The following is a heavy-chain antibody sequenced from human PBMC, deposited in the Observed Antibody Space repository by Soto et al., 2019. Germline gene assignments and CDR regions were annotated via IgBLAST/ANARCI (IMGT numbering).Heavy chain of an antibody. J-gene: IGHJ6*03. CDR2: ISGSGGST. Sequence: GESLKISCVASGFTFSSYAMSWVRQAPGKGLEWVSAISGSGGSTYYADSVKGRFTISRDNSKNTLYLQMNSLRAEDTAVYYCAKDRYSSSSDYYYYYMDVWGKGTTVTVS. CDR3: AKDRYSSSSDYYYYYMDV. D-gene: IGHD6-6*01. CDR1: GFTFSSYA. V-gene: IGHV3-23*01.